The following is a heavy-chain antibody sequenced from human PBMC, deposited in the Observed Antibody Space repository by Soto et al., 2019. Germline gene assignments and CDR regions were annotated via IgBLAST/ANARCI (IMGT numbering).Heavy chain of an antibody. CDR2: IYPGDSDT. CDR3: ARHSTSAPKDY. CDR1: GYSFTTYW. D-gene: IGHD3-10*01. Sequence: GXSVKISCKGPGYSFTTYWIAWVRQMPGKGLEWVGIIYPGDSDTRYSPSFEGHVTISVDKSISTAFLQWNSLKASDNAIYYCARHSTSAPKDYWGQGTLVTVSS. V-gene: IGHV5-51*01. J-gene: IGHJ4*01.